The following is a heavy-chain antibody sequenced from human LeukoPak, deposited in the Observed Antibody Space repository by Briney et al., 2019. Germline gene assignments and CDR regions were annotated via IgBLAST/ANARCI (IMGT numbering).Heavy chain of an antibody. CDR2: AIPILGIA. CDR3: AREPDVDMSTFRGEAFDI. CDR1: GGIFSSYT. V-gene: IGHV1-69*04. D-gene: IGHD5-24*01. Sequence: ASVKVSCKASGGIFSSYTFNWVRQAPGQGLEWMGRAIPILGIATYAQKFQGRITITADKSTSTAYMELSSLRSDDTAMYYCAREPDVDMSTFRGEAFDIWGQGTMVTVSS. J-gene: IGHJ3*02.